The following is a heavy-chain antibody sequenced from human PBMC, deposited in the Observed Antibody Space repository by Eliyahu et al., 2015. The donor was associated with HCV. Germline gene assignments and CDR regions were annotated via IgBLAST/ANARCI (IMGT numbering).Heavy chain of an antibody. CDR2: MHPGDSDP. J-gene: IGHJ6*03. D-gene: IGHD6-19*01. CDR1: GYTFSAYW. V-gene: IGHV5-51*01. CDR3: VRRSLAVSGSIDYYYYMDV. Sequence: EVQLVQSGAEVKKPGESLKISCKGSGYTFSAYWVGWVRQKPGKGLEWMGIMHPGDSDPRYSPSFQGQVTFSADKSIATAYLHWNSLKASDTATYYCVRRSLAVSGSIDYYYYMDVWGKGTTVTVSS.